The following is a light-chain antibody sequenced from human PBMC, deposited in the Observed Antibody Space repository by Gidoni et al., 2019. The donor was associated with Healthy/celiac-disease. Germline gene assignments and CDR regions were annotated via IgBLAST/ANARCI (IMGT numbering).Light chain of an antibody. CDR2: KAS. J-gene: IGKJ4*01. V-gene: IGKV1-5*03. Sequence: RVTITCRASQSISSWLAWYQQKPGKAPKLLIYKASSLESGVPSRFSGSGSGTEFTLTISSLQPDDFATYYCQQYNSYSALTFGGGTKVEIK. CDR1: QSISSW. CDR3: QQYNSYSALT.